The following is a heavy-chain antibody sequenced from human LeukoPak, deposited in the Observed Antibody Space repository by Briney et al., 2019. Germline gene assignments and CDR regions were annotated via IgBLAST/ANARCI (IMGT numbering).Heavy chain of an antibody. Sequence: PGGSLRLSCAASGFTFTSYTMNWVRQAPGKGLEWVSSITSGSSYIYYADSVKGRFTISRDNAKNSLYLQMTSLRVEDTAVYYCAKTYGHLDDWGQGTLVTVSS. CDR2: ITSGSSYI. J-gene: IGHJ4*02. V-gene: IGHV3-21*01. CDR1: GFTFTSYT. CDR3: AKTYGHLDD. D-gene: IGHD4-17*01.